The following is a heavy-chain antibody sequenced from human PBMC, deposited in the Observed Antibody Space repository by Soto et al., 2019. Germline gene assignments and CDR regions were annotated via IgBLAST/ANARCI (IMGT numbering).Heavy chain of an antibody. CDR1: GFTFSSYA. CDR3: AKDFSGFAIDAYQLQPTVNYGMDV. CDR2: ISGSGGRT. D-gene: IGHD2-2*01. V-gene: IGHV3-23*01. J-gene: IGHJ6*02. Sequence: PGGSLRLACAASGFTFSSYAMSWVLQAPGNGLEWVSAISGSGGRTYYEDSVKGRFTISRDNSKNTLYLQMNSLRAEETAVYYCAKDFSGFAIDAYQLQPTVNYGMDVWRQGTTVTVSS.